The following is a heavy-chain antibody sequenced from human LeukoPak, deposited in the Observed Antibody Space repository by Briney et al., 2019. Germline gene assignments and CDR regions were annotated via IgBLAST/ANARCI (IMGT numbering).Heavy chain of an antibody. V-gene: IGHV5-51*01. D-gene: IGHD3-10*01. CDR2: IYPGDSDT. Sequence: GESLKISCKGSGYSFTNYWIGWVRQMPGKGLEWMGIIYPGDSDTRYSPSFQGQVTISADKSISTAYLQWSSLEASDTAMYYCARSNAASLGGFDYWGQGTLVTVSS. J-gene: IGHJ4*02. CDR3: ARSNAASLGGFDY. CDR1: GYSFTNYW.